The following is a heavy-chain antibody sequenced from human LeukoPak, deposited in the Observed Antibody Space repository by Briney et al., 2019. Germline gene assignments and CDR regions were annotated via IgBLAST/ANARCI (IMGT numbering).Heavy chain of an antibody. D-gene: IGHD3-3*02. CDR3: ARGRSIFGVVTGDYFDY. V-gene: IGHV3-7*01. J-gene: IGHJ4*02. Sequence: GGSLRLSCTASGFTFSNYLMSWVRRAPGKRLEWVANIKQDGSETFYVDSVKGRFTISRDNSKNTLHVQMNSLRVEDTAVYYCARGRSIFGVVTGDYFDYWGQGTLVTVSS. CDR2: IKQDGSET. CDR1: GFTFSNYL.